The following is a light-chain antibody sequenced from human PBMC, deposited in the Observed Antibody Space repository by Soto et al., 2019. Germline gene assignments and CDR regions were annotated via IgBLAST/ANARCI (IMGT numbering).Light chain of an antibody. CDR3: QQRSTWPFFT. CDR2: YAS. Sequence: VLTQSPATLSLSPGERATLSCRASQTVSRYLAWYQQKPGQAPRLRIYYASNRATGIPARFSGSGSGTAYTLTISSLEPEDFAVYYCQQRSTWPFFTFGGGTKVEI. CDR1: QTVSRY. J-gene: IGKJ4*01. V-gene: IGKV3-11*01.